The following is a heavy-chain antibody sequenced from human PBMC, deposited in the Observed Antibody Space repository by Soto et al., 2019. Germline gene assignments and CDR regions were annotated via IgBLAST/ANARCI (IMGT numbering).Heavy chain of an antibody. CDR3: ARVQPLPRSGWYFWDAFDI. Sequence: EVQLVESGGGLVQPGGSLRLSCAASGFTFSSYWMSWVRQAPGKGLEWVANIKQDGSEKYYVDSVKGRFTISRDNAKNSLYLQMNSLRAEDTAVYYCARVQPLPRSGWYFWDAFDIWGQGTMVTVSS. J-gene: IGHJ3*02. V-gene: IGHV3-7*01. CDR2: IKQDGSEK. D-gene: IGHD6-19*01. CDR1: GFTFSSYW.